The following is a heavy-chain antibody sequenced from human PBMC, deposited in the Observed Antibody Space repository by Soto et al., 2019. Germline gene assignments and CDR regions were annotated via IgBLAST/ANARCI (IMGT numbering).Heavy chain of an antibody. Sequence: SETLSLTCSVSGTSFTTYYWSWIRQPPGKGLEWIGYIYHSGSTNYNPSLKSRVTISVDTSKNQFSLKLNSVTAADTAVYYCARDVSEGSYHWFDPWGQGTLVTVSS. D-gene: IGHD3-16*02. J-gene: IGHJ5*02. CDR1: GTSFTTYY. V-gene: IGHV4-59*12. CDR3: ARDVSEGSYHWFDP. CDR2: IYHSGST.